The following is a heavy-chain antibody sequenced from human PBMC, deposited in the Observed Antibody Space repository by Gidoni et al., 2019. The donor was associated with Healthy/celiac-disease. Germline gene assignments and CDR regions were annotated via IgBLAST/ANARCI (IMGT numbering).Heavy chain of an antibody. CDR3: ARATYDFWTSFDY. D-gene: IGHD3-3*01. V-gene: IGHV3-23*01. CDR1: GFTFSSYA. Sequence: EVQLLESGGGLVQPGGSLRLSCAASGFTFSSYAMSWVRQAPGKGLEWVSAISGSGGSTYYADSVKGRFTISRDNSKNTLYLQMNSLRAEDTAVYYCARATYDFWTSFDYWGQGTLVTVSS. J-gene: IGHJ4*02. CDR2: ISGSGGST.